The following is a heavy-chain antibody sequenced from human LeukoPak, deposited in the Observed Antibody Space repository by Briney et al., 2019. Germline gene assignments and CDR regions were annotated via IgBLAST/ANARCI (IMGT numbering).Heavy chain of an antibody. D-gene: IGHD3-10*01. Sequence: GGSLRRYCAASGFSVVDYAMHWVRHAPGKGLEWVSGISWNSGSMGYADSVKGRFTISRDSAESSLYLQMNSLRPEDTALYYCAKDPTDHYGSGTYGAFDIWGQGTMVTVSS. J-gene: IGHJ3*02. CDR3: AKDPTDHYGSGTYGAFDI. CDR1: GFSVVDYA. V-gene: IGHV3-9*01. CDR2: ISWNSGSM.